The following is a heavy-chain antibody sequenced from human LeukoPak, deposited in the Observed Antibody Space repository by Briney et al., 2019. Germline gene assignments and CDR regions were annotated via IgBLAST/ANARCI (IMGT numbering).Heavy chain of an antibody. D-gene: IGHD3-22*01. CDR3: ARDRLRFYYDSRGIDY. V-gene: IGHV3-21*01. Sequence: GGSLRLSCAASGFTFSSYSMSWVRQAPGKGLEWVSSISSSSSYIYYADSVKGRFTISRDNAKNSLYLQMNSLRAEDTAVYYCARDRLRFYYDSRGIDYWGQGTLATVSS. J-gene: IGHJ4*02. CDR2: ISSSSSYI. CDR1: GFTFSSYS.